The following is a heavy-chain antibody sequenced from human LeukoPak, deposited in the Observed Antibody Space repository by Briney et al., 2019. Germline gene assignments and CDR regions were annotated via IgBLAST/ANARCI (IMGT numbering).Heavy chain of an antibody. CDR3: ARYDYGDYEDYFYYMDV. CDR2: ITSSSDTI. V-gene: IGHV3-48*01. CDR1: GFIFRSYS. Sequence: GGSLRLSCAASGFIFRSYSMNWVRQAPGKGLEWVAFITSSSDTISYADSVKGRFTISRDNAKNSLYLQMDGLRAEDTAVYYCARYDYGDYEDYFYYMDVWGKGTAVSV. J-gene: IGHJ6*03. D-gene: IGHD4-17*01.